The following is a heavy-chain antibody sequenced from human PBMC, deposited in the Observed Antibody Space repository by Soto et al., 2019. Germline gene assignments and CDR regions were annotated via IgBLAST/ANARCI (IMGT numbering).Heavy chain of an antibody. CDR3: ARDRSGYGSYDY. J-gene: IGHJ4*02. CDR1: GFTFRSYG. CDR2: ISYDGSDI. D-gene: IGHD5-12*01. V-gene: IGHV3-30-3*01. Sequence: QVQLVESGGGVVQPGRSLRLSCAASGFTFRSYGLHWVRQAPGKGLEWVTLISYDGSDISYADSVKGRFTISRDNSKNTLYLQMNSLRAEDTAMYYCARDRSGYGSYDYWGQGTLVTVSS.